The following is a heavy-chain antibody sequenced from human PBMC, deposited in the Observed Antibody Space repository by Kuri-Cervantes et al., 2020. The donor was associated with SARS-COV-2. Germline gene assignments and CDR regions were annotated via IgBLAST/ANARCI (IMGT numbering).Heavy chain of an antibody. CDR1: GFTFSHYA. J-gene: IGHJ5*02. D-gene: IGHD6-19*01. CDR3: AKIAGYNSGWYDD. V-gene: IGHV3-23*01. CDR2: ITISGLST. Sequence: GGSLRLSCGAPGFTFSHYAMSWFRQAPGKGLEWASTITISGLSTHYADSVKGRFTISRDNSKNTVYLQMNSLRADDTAVYYCAKIAGYNSGWYDDWGQGTLVTVSS.